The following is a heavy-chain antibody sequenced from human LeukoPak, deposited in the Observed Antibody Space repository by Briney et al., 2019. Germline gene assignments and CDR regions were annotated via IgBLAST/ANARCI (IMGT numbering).Heavy chain of an antibody. D-gene: IGHD6-13*01. CDR1: GGSISSRSYY. J-gene: IGHJ4*02. V-gene: IGHV4-39*01. CDR3: ARRQSSSWSHFDY. Sequence: VKPSETLSLTCTVSGGSISSRSYYWGWIRQPPGEGLEWIASIYYSGSTFYNPSLKSRVTISVDTSKSQFSLKLTSVTAADTAVYYCARRQSSSWSHFDYWGQGTLVTVSS. CDR2: IYYSGST.